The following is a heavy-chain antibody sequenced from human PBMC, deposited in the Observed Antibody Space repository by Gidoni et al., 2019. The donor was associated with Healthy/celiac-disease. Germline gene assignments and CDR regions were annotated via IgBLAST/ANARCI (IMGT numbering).Heavy chain of an antibody. V-gene: IGHV2-70*01. CDR3: ARTDQRITMVRGAKGAFDI. J-gene: IGHJ3*02. CDR2: IDLDDDK. CDR1: GFSLSTSGMW. D-gene: IGHD3-10*01. Sequence: QVTLRESGPALVKPTQTLKLTGTFSGFSLSTSGMWVSWIRQPPGKALEWLALIDLDDDKYYSTSLKTRLTISKDTSKNQVVLTMTNMDPVDTATYYCARTDQRITMVRGAKGAFDIWGQGTMVTVSS.